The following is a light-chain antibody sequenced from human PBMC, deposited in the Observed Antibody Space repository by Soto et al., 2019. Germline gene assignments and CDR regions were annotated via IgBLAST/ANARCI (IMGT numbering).Light chain of an antibody. CDR2: GAS. J-gene: IGKJ1*01. CDR1: QGGSNSY. V-gene: IGKV3-20*01. CDR3: QQYGSSWT. Sequence: EIVLTQSPGTLSLSPGERATLSCWASQGGSNSYLAWYQQKPGLAPRLLIYGASSRASGIPDRFSGGGSGTDFTLTISRLEPEDFAVYYCQQYGSSWTFGQGTKVDIK.